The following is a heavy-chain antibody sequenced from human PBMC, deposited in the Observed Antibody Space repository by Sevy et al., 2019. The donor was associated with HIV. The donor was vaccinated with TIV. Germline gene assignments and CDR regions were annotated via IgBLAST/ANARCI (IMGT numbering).Heavy chain of an antibody. V-gene: IGHV3-7*01. Sequence: GGSLRLSCAASGFNFSANWMNWVSQAPGKGLEWVANIKGDGSDKHYVDSVEGRFTISRDNAKNLLYLQMNSLRVEDTAVYYCAHETFGRFESWGQGSLVTVSS. CDR3: AHETFGRFES. CDR1: GFNFSANW. CDR2: IKGDGSDK. J-gene: IGHJ4*02. D-gene: IGHD3-16*01.